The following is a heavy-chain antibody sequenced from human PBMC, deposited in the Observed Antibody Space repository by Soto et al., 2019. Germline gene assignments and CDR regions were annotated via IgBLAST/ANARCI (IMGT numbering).Heavy chain of an antibody. V-gene: IGHV1-2*04. CDR3: ARDTGPKLLTENWFDP. J-gene: IGHJ5*02. CDR1: GYTFTGYY. D-gene: IGHD2-21*02. CDR2: INPNSGGT. Sequence: ASVKVSCKASGYTFTGYYMHWVRQAPGQGLEWMGWINPNSGGTNYAQKFQGWVTMTRDTSISTAYMELSRLRSDDTAVYYCARDTGPKLLTENWFDPRGQGTLVTVSS.